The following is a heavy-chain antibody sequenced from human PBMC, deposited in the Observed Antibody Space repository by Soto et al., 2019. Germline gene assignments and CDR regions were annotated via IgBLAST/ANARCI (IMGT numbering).Heavy chain of an antibody. V-gene: IGHV3-30*18. D-gene: IGHD6-19*01. CDR2: IPYDGNNK. Sequence: QVQLVESGGGVVQPGRSLRLSCAASGFAFSTYGMHWVRQAPGKGLEWLAVIPYDGNNKYYADSVKGRFTISRDNSKNTLYLQMSSLRTADTAVYHCAKDRGSGWPRGDFDIWGQGTMVTVSA. CDR1: GFAFSTYG. J-gene: IGHJ3*02. CDR3: AKDRGSGWPRGDFDI.